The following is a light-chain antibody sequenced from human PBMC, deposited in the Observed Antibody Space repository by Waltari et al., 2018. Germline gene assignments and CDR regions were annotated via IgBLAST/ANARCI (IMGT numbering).Light chain of an antibody. CDR2: DAL. V-gene: IGKV3-11*01. CDR3: QHGDHWPPGYT. J-gene: IGKJ2*01. CDR1: QSVGRY. Sequence: EIVLTQSPATLSLSPGERATLSCRASQSVGRYLAWYQQKPGQAPRLLIYDALDRATGIPARFSGSGSGTDFTLTISSLEPEDFVVYYCQHGDHWPPGYTFGQGTKLEIK.